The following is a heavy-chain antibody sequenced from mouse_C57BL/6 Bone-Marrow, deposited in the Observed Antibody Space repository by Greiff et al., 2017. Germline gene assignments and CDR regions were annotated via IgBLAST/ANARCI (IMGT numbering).Heavy chain of an antibody. D-gene: IGHD1-1*02. J-gene: IGHJ3*01. CDR2: IDPENGGT. V-gene: IGHV14-4*01. CDR1: GFNIKDDY. Sequence: EVQGVESGAELVRPGASVKLSCTASGFNIKDDYMHWVKQRPEQGLEWIGWIDPENGGTEYASKFKGKATITADKSSNTAYLQLSSLTSGDTAVYYCTTPHYFGFAYWGQGTLVTVSA. CDR3: TTPHYFGFAY.